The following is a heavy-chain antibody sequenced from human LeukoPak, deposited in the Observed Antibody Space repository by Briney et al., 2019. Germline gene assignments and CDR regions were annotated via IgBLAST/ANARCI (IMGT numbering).Heavy chain of an antibody. Sequence: GGSLRLSCAASGLTLNNAWMSWVRQAPGKGLEWLGRIKRKTDGGTIDYAAPVKGRFTISRDDSRNTLYLQMDSLKIEDTAVYYCTTDRYYDNSELQFQHWGQGTLVTVSS. CDR1: GLTLNNAW. CDR2: IKRKTDGGTI. D-gene: IGHD3-22*01. J-gene: IGHJ1*01. V-gene: IGHV3-15*01. CDR3: TTDRYYDNSELQFQH.